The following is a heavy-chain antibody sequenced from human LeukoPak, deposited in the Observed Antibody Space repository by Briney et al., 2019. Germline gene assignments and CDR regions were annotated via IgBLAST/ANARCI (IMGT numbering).Heavy chain of an antibody. CDR1: GFTFSSYA. Sequence: GGSLRLSCAASGFTFSSYAMHWVRQAPAKGLEWVPLISYDGSNKYYADSVKGRFTISRDNSKNTLYLQMNSLRAEDTAVYYCASDMSYSGYYIDYWGQGTLVTVSS. J-gene: IGHJ4*02. CDR3: ASDMSYSGYYIDY. CDR2: ISYDGSNK. V-gene: IGHV3-30-3*01. D-gene: IGHD3-3*01.